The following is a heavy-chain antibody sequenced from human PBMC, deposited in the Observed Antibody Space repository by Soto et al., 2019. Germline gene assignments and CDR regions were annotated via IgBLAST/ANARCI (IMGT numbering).Heavy chain of an antibody. CDR2: INPSGGST. J-gene: IGHJ5*02. CDR3: ARDPRDFYDSSGYGFWFDP. V-gene: IGHV1-46*01. D-gene: IGHD3-22*01. Sequence: ASVKVSCKASGYTFTSYYMHWVRQAPGQGLEWMGIINPSGGSTSYAQKFQGRVTMTRDTSTSTVYMELSSMRSEDTAVYYFARDPRDFYDSSGYGFWFDPWGQGTLVTVSS. CDR1: GYTFTSYY.